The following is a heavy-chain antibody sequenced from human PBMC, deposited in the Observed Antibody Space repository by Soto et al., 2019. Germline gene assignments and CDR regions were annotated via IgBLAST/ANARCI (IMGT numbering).Heavy chain of an antibody. CDR1: GYSFTSYW. CDR2: IDPSDSYT. J-gene: IGHJ6*02. CDR3: ASHTAAANYYYYGMDV. D-gene: IGHD6-13*01. V-gene: IGHV5-10-1*01. Sequence: PGASLKISCKGSGYSFTSYWISWVRQMPGKGLEWMGRIDPSDSYTNYSPSFQGHVTISADKSISTAYLQWSSLKASDTAMYYCASHTAAANYYYYGMDVWGQGTTVTVSS.